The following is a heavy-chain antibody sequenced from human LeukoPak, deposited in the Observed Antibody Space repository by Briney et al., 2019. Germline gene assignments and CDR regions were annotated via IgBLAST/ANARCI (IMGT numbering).Heavy chain of an antibody. V-gene: IGHV4-59*01. CDR1: GGSISSYY. J-gene: IGHJ4*02. D-gene: IGHD3-22*01. CDR2: IYYSGST. CDR3: ARQSRYYDSSGYYYFDY. Sequence: PSETLSLTCTVSGGSISSYYWSWIRQPPGKGLEWIGYIYYSGSTNYNPSLKSRVTISVDTSKNQFSLKLSSATAADTAVYYCARQSRYYDSSGYYYFDYWGRGTLVTVSS.